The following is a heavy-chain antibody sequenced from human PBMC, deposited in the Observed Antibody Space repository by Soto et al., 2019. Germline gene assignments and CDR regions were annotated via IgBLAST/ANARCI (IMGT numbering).Heavy chain of an antibody. V-gene: IGHV1-69*02. CDR2: LIPILGLA. D-gene: IGHD5-12*01. J-gene: IGHJ4*02. Sequence: QVQLVQSGAEVRKPGSSVKVSCQASGGTFSNSTVTWVRQAPGQGLEWMGRLIPILGLANYAQKFRGRLTITADKSTTTGYMELRRLTSEDTAIYYCARFKLGDDYWGQGPLVTVSS. CDR1: GGTFSNST. CDR3: ARFKLGDDY.